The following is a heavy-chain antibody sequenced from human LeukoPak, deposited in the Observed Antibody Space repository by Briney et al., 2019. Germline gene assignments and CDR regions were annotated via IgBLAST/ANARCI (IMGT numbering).Heavy chain of an antibody. CDR1: GFPFSNYW. Sequence: GGSLRLSCAASGFPFSNYWMSWVRQAPGKGLEWLAHIKYDGSEKYYVDSVKGRFTISRDNAKNSLYLQMNSLRAEDTAVYYCTIDQTWGQGTLVTVSS. CDR3: TIDQT. V-gene: IGHV3-7*01. J-gene: IGHJ5*02. CDR2: IKYDGSEK.